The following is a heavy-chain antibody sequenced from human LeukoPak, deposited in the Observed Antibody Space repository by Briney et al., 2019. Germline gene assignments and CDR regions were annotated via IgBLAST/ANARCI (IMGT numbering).Heavy chain of an antibody. CDR2: ISFYGSDK. Sequence: PGRSLRLSCAASGIIVSSYTMHWVRQAPGKGLEWVAIISFYGSDKFYADSVKGRFTIPRDSSENTLYLQMNSLRPEDTAVYYCAREGSSGWPYYFDYWGLGTLVTVAS. D-gene: IGHD6-19*01. CDR1: GIIVSSYT. CDR3: AREGSSGWPYYFDY. J-gene: IGHJ4*02. V-gene: IGHV3-30*01.